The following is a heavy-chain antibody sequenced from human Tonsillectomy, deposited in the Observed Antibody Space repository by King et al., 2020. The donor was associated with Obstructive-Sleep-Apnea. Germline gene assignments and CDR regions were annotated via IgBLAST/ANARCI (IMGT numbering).Heavy chain of an antibody. CDR3: ARTQYSSGRDDY. J-gene: IGHJ4*02. Sequence: QLVQSGGGLVQPGGSLRLSCAASGFTFSSYWMTWVRQAPGKGLEWVANIKQDGSEKYYVDSVKGRFTLSRDNAKNSLYLQMNSLRAEATAVYYCARTQYSSGRDDYWGQGTLVTVSS. D-gene: IGHD6-19*01. V-gene: IGHV3-7*03. CDR2: IKQDGSEK. CDR1: GFTFSSYW.